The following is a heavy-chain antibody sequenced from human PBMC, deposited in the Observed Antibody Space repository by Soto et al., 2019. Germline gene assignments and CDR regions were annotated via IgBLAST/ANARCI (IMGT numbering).Heavy chain of an antibody. CDR1: GFTFSSYG. D-gene: IGHD3-3*01. J-gene: IGHJ4*02. Sequence: PGGSLRLSCAASGFTFSSYGMHWVRQAPGKGLEWVAVISYDGSNKYYADSVKGRFTISRDNSKNTLYLQMNSLRAEDTAVYYCAKVKASWITIFGVVPYFDYWGQGTLVTV. CDR3: AKVKASWITIFGVVPYFDY. V-gene: IGHV3-30*18. CDR2: ISYDGSNK.